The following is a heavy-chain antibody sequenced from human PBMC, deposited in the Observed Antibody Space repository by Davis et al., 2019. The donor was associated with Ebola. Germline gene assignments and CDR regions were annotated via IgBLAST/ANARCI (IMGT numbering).Heavy chain of an antibody. J-gene: IGHJ4*02. CDR3: AKKSGYYGSGSQYYFDY. V-gene: IGHV3-11*01. D-gene: IGHD3-10*01. CDR2: ISSSGNTI. Sequence: GESLKISCAASGFTFSDYYMSWIRQAPGKGLEWVSYISSSGNTITYADAVKGRFTISRDNAKNSLYLQMNSLRAEDTAVYYCAKKSGYYGSGSQYYFDYWGQGTLVTVSS. CDR1: GFTFSDYY.